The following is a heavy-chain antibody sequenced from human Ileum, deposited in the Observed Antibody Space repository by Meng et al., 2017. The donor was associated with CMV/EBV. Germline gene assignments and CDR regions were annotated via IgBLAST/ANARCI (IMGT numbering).Heavy chain of an antibody. CDR2: IYYSGST. Sequence: EHLRAEGAGLVKQSRALVLVSSMPVGSISTGNNYCRWSRQPPGRRLWLIGYIYYSGSTYYKPSLKSRVTISLDTSKSQFSLNLRSVTATDSAVYYCVRQVVAASFDYWGQGALVTVSS. V-gene: IGHV4-30-4*01. D-gene: IGHD2-15*01. J-gene: IGHJ4*02. CDR3: VRQVVAASFDY. CDR1: VGSISTGNNY.